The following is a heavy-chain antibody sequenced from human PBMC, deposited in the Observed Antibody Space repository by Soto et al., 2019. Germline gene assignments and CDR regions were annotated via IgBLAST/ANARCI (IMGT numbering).Heavy chain of an antibody. CDR1: GGSISSYY. CDR3: ARRYGGNFDY. V-gene: IGHV4-59*01. J-gene: IGHJ4*02. D-gene: IGHD1-26*01. Sequence: QVQLQESGPGLVKPSETLSLTCTVSGGSISSYYWSWIRQPPGKGLEWIGYNYYSGSTNYNPSLKSRVTISVDRSKNQFSLKLSSVTAADTAVYYCARRYGGNFDYWGQGTLVTVSS. CDR2: NYYSGST.